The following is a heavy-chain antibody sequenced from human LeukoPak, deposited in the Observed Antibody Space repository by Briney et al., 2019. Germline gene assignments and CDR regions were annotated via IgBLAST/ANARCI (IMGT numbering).Heavy chain of an antibody. V-gene: IGHV4-34*01. D-gene: IGHD3-22*01. CDR2: INHSGST. Sequence: PSETLSLTCAVYGGSFSGYYWSWIRQPPGKGLEWIGEINHSGSTNSNPSLESRVTISVDTSKNQFSLKLSSVTAADTAVYNCARGPHTGVNYYDSSGYYYWGQGTLVTVSS. J-gene: IGHJ4*02. CDR1: GGSFSGYY. CDR3: ARGPHTGVNYYDSSGYYY.